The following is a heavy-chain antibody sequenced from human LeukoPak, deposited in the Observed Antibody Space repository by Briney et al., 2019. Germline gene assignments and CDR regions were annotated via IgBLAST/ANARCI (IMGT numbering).Heavy chain of an antibody. V-gene: IGHV3-53*01. CDR2: LYSGGTT. CDR1: GFSVSSNY. D-gene: IGHD6-13*01. J-gene: IGHJ4*02. CDR3: ARDRAAAGLDY. Sequence: GGSLRLSCAVSGFSVSSNYMTWVRQAPGKGLEWVSVLYSGGTTYYADSVKGRFTISRDNSKNTLYLQMNSLRAEDTAVYYCARDRAAAGLDYWGQGTLVTVSS.